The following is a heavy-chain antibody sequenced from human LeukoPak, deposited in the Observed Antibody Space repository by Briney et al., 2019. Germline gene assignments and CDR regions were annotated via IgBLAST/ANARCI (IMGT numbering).Heavy chain of an antibody. CDR3: ARDRYYYGSGSYSGFDF. CDR2: IYNSGTT. D-gene: IGHD3-10*01. Sequence: SETLSLTCTVSGASISSYYYNWIRQPPGKGLEWIGYIYNSGTTNYNPSLKSRVTISLDRSKNQFSLNRRSVTAADTAVYYCARDRYYYGSGSYSGFDFWGQGTMVTVSS. CDR1: GASISSYY. V-gene: IGHV4-59*01. J-gene: IGHJ3*01.